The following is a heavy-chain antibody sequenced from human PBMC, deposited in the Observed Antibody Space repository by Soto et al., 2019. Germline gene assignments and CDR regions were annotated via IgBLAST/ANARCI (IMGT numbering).Heavy chain of an antibody. Sequence: ASVKVSCKASGYTFTFYSISWVRQAPGQGLEWMGWISAYNGNTNYGQKFQGRVSMTTDTSTSTAYMELRSLRSDDTAVYYCAREGWYCSGGSCSDFDYWGQGTLVTVSS. V-gene: IGHV1-18*01. CDR3: AREGWYCSGGSCSDFDY. CDR1: GYTFTFYS. D-gene: IGHD2-15*01. J-gene: IGHJ4*02. CDR2: ISAYNGNT.